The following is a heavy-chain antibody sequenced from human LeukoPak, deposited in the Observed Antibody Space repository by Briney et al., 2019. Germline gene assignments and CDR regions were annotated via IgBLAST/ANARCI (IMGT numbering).Heavy chain of an antibody. V-gene: IGHV3-64D*06. D-gene: IGHD1-26*01. J-gene: IGHJ4*02. CDR3: AKGGGSYPAPFDY. Sequence: GGSLRLSCSASGFTFSSYAMHWVRQAPEKGLEYVSAISSHGGSTYYADSMKGRFTISRDNSKNTLYLRMSSLRAEDTAVYYCAKGGGSYPAPFDYWGQGTLVTVSS. CDR2: ISSHGGST. CDR1: GFTFSSYA.